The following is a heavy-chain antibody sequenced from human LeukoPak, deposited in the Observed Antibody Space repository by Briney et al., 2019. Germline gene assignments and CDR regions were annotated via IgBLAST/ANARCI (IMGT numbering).Heavy chain of an antibody. V-gene: IGHV3-23*01. CDR1: GFTFDTSV. CDR2: ISGSGGSK. J-gene: IGHJ4*02. Sequence: GGSLRLSCAASGFTFDTSVMTWVRQTPGKGLEWLSSISGSGGSKYFADSVQGRCTISRDNPKNTLHLRMDSLRPEDTAIYYCARADSGPTYFYDGSGYYFSSWGQGTLVTVSS. CDR3: ARADSGPTYFYDGSGYYFSS. D-gene: IGHD3-22*01.